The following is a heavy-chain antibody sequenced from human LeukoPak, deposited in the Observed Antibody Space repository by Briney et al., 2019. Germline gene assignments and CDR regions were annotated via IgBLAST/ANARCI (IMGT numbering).Heavy chain of an antibody. CDR3: AKDDWNYGFFDI. V-gene: IGHV3-48*01. Sequence: GGSLRLSCAASGFTFSSYGMHWVRQAPGKGLEWVSYISSSGSTIYYADSVKGRFTISRDNSKNTLYLQMNSLRAEDTAVYYCAKDDWNYGFFDIWGQGTMVTVSS. D-gene: IGHD1-7*01. CDR2: ISSSGSTI. CDR1: GFTFSSYG. J-gene: IGHJ3*02.